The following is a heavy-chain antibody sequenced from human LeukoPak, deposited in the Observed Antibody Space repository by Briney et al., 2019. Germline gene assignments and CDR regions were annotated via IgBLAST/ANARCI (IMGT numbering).Heavy chain of an antibody. CDR3: AGSKPDLPAVGSHDAFDI. CDR1: EFTFSSYE. Sequence: GGSLRLSCAASEFTFSSYEMNWVRQAPGKGLEWVSYISSSGSIIYYADSVKGRFTISRDNAKNSLYLQMNSLRAEDTAVYYCAGSKPDLPAVGSHDAFDIWGQGTMVTVSS. J-gene: IGHJ3*02. D-gene: IGHD6-13*01. CDR2: ISSSGSII. V-gene: IGHV3-48*03.